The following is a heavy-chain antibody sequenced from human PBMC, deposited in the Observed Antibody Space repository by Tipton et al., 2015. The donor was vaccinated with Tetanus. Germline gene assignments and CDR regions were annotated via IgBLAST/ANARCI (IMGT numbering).Heavy chain of an antibody. CDR2: VNRGGTT. D-gene: IGHD6-19*01. Sequence: TLSLTCAVNGGSFSGYYWSWLRQPPGKGLEWIGEVNRGGTTGSNPSLKSRVSMSVDTSKNQFSLNMTSVTAADTAVYYCAMLPKHWLAHRGAPWGQGILVTVPS. CDR3: AMLPKHWLAHRGAP. J-gene: IGHJ5*02. V-gene: IGHV4-34*01. CDR1: GGSFSGYY.